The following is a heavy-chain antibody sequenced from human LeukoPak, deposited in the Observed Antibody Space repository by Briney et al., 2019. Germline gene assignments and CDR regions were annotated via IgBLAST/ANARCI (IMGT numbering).Heavy chain of an antibody. CDR2: INHSGST. CDR3: ASSHSYGSGSYSPIDY. J-gene: IGHJ4*02. Sequence: SETLSLTCAVYGGSFSGYYWSWIRQPPGKGLEWIGEINHSGSTNYNPSLKSRVTISVDTSKNQFSLKLSSVTAADTAVYYCASSHSYGSGSYSPIDYWGQGTLVTVSS. CDR1: GGSFSGYY. V-gene: IGHV4-34*01. D-gene: IGHD3-10*01.